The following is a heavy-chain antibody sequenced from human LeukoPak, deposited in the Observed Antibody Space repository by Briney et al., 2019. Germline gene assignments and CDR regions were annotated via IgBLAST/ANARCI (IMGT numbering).Heavy chain of an antibody. J-gene: IGHJ3*02. V-gene: IGHV4-59*01. CDR3: ARGKYYYDSSGYNDAFDI. CDR2: IDYSGST. CDR1: GGCIGSYY. D-gene: IGHD3-22*01. Sequence: SETLSLTGSVSGGCIGSYYWSWFRQPPGQGLARIVYIDYSGSTNYNPSLKSRVTISVDTSKNQFSLKLSSVTAADTAVYYCARGKYYYDSSGYNDAFDIWGQGTMVTVSS.